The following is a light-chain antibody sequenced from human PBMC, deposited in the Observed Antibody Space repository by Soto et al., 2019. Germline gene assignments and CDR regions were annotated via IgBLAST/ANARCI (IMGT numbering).Light chain of an antibody. Sequence: EIVMTQSPATLSVSPGERATLSCRASQSVSSDLAWYHQKPGQAPRLLIYGASTRATGIPARFSGSGSGTEFTLTINSLQSEDFAVYYCQQSNNWPRTFGQGTKVEIK. J-gene: IGKJ1*01. CDR2: GAS. V-gene: IGKV3-15*01. CDR3: QQSNNWPRT. CDR1: QSVSSD.